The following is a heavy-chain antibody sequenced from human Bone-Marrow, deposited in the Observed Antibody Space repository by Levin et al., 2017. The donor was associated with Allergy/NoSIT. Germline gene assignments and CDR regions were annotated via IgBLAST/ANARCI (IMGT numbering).Heavy chain of an antibody. J-gene: IGHJ6*02. D-gene: IGHD6-25*01. CDR1: GLRFEDYA. Sequence: SLKISCTASGLRFEDYAMHWVRHSPGKGLEWVSGISWNSGSIGYGDSVKGRFTISRDNAKNSLFLQMNSLKAEDTALYYCAKGRASGPYYYGLDVWGQGTTVTVSS. V-gene: IGHV3-9*01. CDR3: AKGRASGPYYYGLDV. CDR2: ISWNSGSI.